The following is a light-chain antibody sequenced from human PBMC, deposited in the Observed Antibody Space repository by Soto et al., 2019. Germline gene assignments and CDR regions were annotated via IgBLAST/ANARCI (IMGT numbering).Light chain of an antibody. Sequence: QSVLTQPASVSGSPGQSITISCTGTSSGIGGYIYVSWYQHHPGKAPKLLIYDVSNRPSGVSNRLSGSKSGNTASLTISGLQVEDEADYFCSTYTSSRTRFGGGTKLTVL. CDR2: DVS. V-gene: IGLV2-14*03. CDR3: STYTSSRTR. CDR1: SSGIGGYIY. J-gene: IGLJ2*01.